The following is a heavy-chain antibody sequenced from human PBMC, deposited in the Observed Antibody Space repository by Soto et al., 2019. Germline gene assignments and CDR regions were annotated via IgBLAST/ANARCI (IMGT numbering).Heavy chain of an antibody. CDR2: IIPIFGTA. D-gene: IGHD6-13*01. CDR3: ARGSPGIAAAGRVYDYYYGMDV. Sequence: SVKVSCKASGGTFSSYAISWVRQAPGQGLEWMGGIIPIFGTANYVQKFQGRVTITADKSTSTAYMELSSLRSEDTAVYYCARGSPGIAAAGRVYDYYYGMDVWGQGTTVTVSS. CDR1: GGTFSSYA. J-gene: IGHJ6*02. V-gene: IGHV1-69*06.